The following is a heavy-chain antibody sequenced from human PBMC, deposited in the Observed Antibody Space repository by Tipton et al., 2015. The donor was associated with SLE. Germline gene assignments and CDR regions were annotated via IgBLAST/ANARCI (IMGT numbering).Heavy chain of an antibody. CDR2: VYYSGTT. CDR1: GYSVSSSTHY. D-gene: IGHD6-19*01. J-gene: IGHJ2*01. Sequence: TLSLTCSVSGYSVSSSTHYWAWIRQPPGKELEWIGSVYYSGTTNYNPSLKSRVTISVDTSKNQFSLKLSSVTAADTAVYYCARGSGWYSYWYFDLWGRGTLVTVSS. V-gene: IGHV4-39*07. CDR3: ARGSGWYSYWYFDL.